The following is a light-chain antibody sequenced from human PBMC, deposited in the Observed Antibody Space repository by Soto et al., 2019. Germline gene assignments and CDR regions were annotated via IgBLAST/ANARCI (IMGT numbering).Light chain of an antibody. V-gene: IGLV1-40*01. J-gene: IGLJ1*01. CDR2: GDS. CDR1: SSNIGAGYD. CDR3: QSYDSRLSGSDV. Sequence: SVLTQPPSESGAPGQRVTISCTGSSSNIGAGYDVNWYQQLPGTAPKLLIFGDSNRPSGVPDRFSGSKSGTSASLAITGLQADDEADYYCQSYDSRLSGSDVFGAGTKVTV.